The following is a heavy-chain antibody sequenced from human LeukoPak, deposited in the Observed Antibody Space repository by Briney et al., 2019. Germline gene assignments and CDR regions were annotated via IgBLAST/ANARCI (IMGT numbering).Heavy chain of an antibody. J-gene: IGHJ4*02. CDR3: ARDRSYDFWSGYSTPDY. V-gene: IGHV3-33*08. Sequence: GGSLRLSCAASGFTFSSYGMHWVRQAPGKGLEWVAVIWYDGSNKYYADSVKGRFTISRDNSKNTLDPQMNSLRAEDTAVYYCARDRSYDFWSGYSTPDYWGQGTLVTVSS. CDR2: IWYDGSNK. CDR1: GFTFSSYG. D-gene: IGHD3-3*01.